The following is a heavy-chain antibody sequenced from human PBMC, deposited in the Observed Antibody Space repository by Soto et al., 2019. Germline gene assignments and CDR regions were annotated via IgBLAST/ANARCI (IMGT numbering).Heavy chain of an antibody. J-gene: IGHJ4*02. D-gene: IGHD3-10*01. V-gene: IGHV3-23*01. CDR2: ISGSGGST. Sequence: PGGSLRLSCAASVFTFSSYAMSWVRQAPGKGLEWVSAISGSGGSTYYADSVKGRFTISRDNSKNTLYLQMNSLRAEDTAVYYCAKSRLWFGELLQPFDYWGQGTLVTV. CDR3: AKSRLWFGELLQPFDY. CDR1: VFTFSSYA.